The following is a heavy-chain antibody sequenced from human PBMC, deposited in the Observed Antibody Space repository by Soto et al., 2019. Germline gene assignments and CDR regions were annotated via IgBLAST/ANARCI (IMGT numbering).Heavy chain of an antibody. V-gene: IGHV3-23*01. CDR3: ARREGVKVRGVIGDC. CDR1: GFTFSSYS. Sequence: LRLSCAASGFTFSSYSMSWVRQAPGKGLEWVSVISASGGGSYYADSVKGRFTISRDNSKDTLYLQMNSLRADDTAVYYCARREGVKVRGVIGDCWGQGTLVTVSS. D-gene: IGHD3-10*01. CDR2: ISASGGGS. J-gene: IGHJ4*02.